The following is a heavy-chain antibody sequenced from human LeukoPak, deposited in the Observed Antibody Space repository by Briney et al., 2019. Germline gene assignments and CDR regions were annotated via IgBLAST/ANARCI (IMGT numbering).Heavy chain of an antibody. V-gene: IGHV3-21*01. Sequence: GGSLRLSCTASGFTFSSYSMTWVRQAPGKGLEWVSSISSSSSYIYYADSVKGRFTISRDNAKNSLYLQMNSLRAEDTAVYYCARNDFWSGYWGQGTLVTVSS. CDR2: ISSSSSYI. CDR3: ARNDFWSGY. D-gene: IGHD3-3*01. J-gene: IGHJ4*02. CDR1: GFTFSSYS.